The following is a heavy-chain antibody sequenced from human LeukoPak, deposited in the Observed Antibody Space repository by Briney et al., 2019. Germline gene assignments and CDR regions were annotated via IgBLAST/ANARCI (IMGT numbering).Heavy chain of an antibody. Sequence: GASVKVSCKASGGTFSSYAISWVRQAPGQGLEWMGGIIPIFGTANYAQKFQGRVTITADESTSTAYMELSSLRSEGTAVYYCARAYCSGGSCYEYYYYYYGMDVWGKGTTVTVSS. D-gene: IGHD2-15*01. CDR3: ARAYCSGGSCYEYYYYYYGMDV. J-gene: IGHJ6*04. CDR1: GGTFSSYA. V-gene: IGHV1-69*01. CDR2: IIPIFGTA.